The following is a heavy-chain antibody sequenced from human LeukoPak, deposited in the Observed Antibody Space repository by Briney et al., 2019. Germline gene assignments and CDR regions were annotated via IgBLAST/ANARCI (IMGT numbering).Heavy chain of an antibody. CDR1: GFTFSSYA. D-gene: IGHD3-22*01. J-gene: IGHJ6*02. Sequence: GGSLRLSCAASGFTFSSYAMSWVRQAPGKGPEWVSAISGSGGSTYYADSVKGRFTISRDNSKNTLYLQMNSLRAEDTAVYYCAKGDSAPRYYYYYGMDVWGQGTTVTVSS. CDR3: AKGDSAPRYYYYYGMDV. V-gene: IGHV3-23*01. CDR2: ISGSGGST.